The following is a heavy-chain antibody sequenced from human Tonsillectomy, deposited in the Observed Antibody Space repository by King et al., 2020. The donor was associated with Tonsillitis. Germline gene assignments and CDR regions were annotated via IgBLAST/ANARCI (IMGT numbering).Heavy chain of an antibody. J-gene: IGHJ4*02. CDR1: GFPFSSYG. CDR2: ISYDGSNK. D-gene: IGHD3-10*01. V-gene: IGHV3-30*18. CDR3: AKSLITMVRGVITPFDY. Sequence: LVESGGGVVQPGRSLRLSCAASGFPFSSYGMHWVRQAPGKGLEWVAVISYDGSNKYYADSVKGRFTISRDNSKNTLYLQMNSLRAEDTAVYYCAKSLITMVRGVITPFDYWGQGTLVTVSS.